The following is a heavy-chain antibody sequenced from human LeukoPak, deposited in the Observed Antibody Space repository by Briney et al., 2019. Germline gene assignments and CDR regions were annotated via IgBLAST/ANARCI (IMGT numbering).Heavy chain of an antibody. Sequence: ASVKVSCKASGYTFTNYAMHWVRQAPGQRLEWMGWINAGNGNTKYSQKFQGRVTITRDTSASTAYMEVSSLRSEDTAVYYCARLTYYYDSSGQSWFDPWGQGTLVTVSS. D-gene: IGHD3-22*01. CDR3: ARLTYYYDSSGQSWFDP. CDR1: GYTFTNYA. CDR2: INAGNGNT. V-gene: IGHV1-3*01. J-gene: IGHJ5*02.